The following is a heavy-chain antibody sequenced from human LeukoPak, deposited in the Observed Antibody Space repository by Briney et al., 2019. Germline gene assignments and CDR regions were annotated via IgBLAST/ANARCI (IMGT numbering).Heavy chain of an antibody. CDR2: IHSSSGAT. J-gene: IGHJ4*02. Sequence: GASVKVSCKASGGTFSSYAISWVRQAPGQGLEWMGRIHSSSGATNYAQRFQGRVTLTRDTSINTAYMELSRLTSDDTAVYYCARDLPFEDWGQGTLVTVSS. D-gene: IGHD2/OR15-2a*01. CDR3: ARDLPFED. CDR1: GGTFSSYA. V-gene: IGHV1-2*06.